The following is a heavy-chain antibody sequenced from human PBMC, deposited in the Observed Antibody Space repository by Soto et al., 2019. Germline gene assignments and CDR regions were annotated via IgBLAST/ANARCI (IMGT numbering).Heavy chain of an antibody. CDR1: GFTFSSYA. CDR2: ISYDGSNK. Sequence: QVQLVESGGGVVQPGRSLRLSCAASGFTFSSYAMHWVRQAPGKGLEWVAVISYDGSNKYYADSVKGRFTISRDNSKNSLYLQMNSLSAEDTAVYYCARDNGKYSSSWYPVYFQHWGQGTLVTVSS. J-gene: IGHJ1*01. V-gene: IGHV3-30-3*01. D-gene: IGHD6-13*01. CDR3: ARDNGKYSSSWYPVYFQH.